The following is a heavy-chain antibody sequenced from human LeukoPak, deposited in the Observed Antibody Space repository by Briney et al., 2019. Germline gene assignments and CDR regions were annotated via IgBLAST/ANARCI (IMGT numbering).Heavy chain of an antibody. D-gene: IGHD6-13*01. CDR2: IKQDGSEK. J-gene: IGHJ6*03. Sequence: PGGSLRLSCAASGFTFSSYEMNWVRQAPGKGLEWVANIKQDGSEKYYVDSVKGRFTISRDNAKNSLYLQMNSLRAEDTAVYYCARKLTISSWAYYYYYYMDVWGKGTTVTVSS. CDR1: GFTFSSYE. V-gene: IGHV3-7*01. CDR3: ARKLTISSWAYYYYYYMDV.